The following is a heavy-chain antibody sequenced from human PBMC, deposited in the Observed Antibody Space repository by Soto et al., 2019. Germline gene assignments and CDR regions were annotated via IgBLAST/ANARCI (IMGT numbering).Heavy chain of an antibody. V-gene: IGHV3-23*01. D-gene: IGHD2-8*02. J-gene: IGHJ3*02. CDR2: ILVGGST. CDR3: AKATATGGGAFEI. CDR1: GLICSSYD. Sequence: PGGSLRLSCAVSGLICSSYDMIWVGQAPGKGLEWVSTILVGGSTHYEDSVKGRFTISRDTSKNTAYLQMNSLTAGDTAVYYCAKATATGGGAFEIYGQGTMVTVSS.